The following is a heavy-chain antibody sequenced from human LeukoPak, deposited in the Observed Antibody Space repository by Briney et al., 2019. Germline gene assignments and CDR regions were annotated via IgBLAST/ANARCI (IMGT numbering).Heavy chain of an antibody. CDR1: GFTFSSYW. CDR2: ISSSRSYI. V-gene: IGHV3-21*01. Sequence: GGSLRLSCAASGFTFSSYWMSWVRQAPGKRLEGVSSISSSRSYIYYADSVKGRFTISRDNAKNSLYLQMNSLRAEDTAVYYCATQTRTYGSGCWGQGTLVTVSS. CDR3: ATQTRTYGSGC. D-gene: IGHD3-10*01. J-gene: IGHJ4*02.